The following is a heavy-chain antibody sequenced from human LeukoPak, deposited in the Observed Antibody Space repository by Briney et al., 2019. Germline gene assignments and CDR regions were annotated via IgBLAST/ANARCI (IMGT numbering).Heavy chain of an antibody. D-gene: IGHD7-27*01. CDR2: FDPEDSET. CDR1: GYTLTELS. CDR3: ARSPIGLGFFDY. J-gene: IGHJ4*02. Sequence: ASVKVSCKVSGYTLTELSMHWVRQAPGKGLEWMGGFDPEDSETIYAQKFQGRVTMTEDTSTDTAYMELSSLRSDDTAVYYCARSPIGLGFFDYWGQGTLVTVSS. V-gene: IGHV1-24*01.